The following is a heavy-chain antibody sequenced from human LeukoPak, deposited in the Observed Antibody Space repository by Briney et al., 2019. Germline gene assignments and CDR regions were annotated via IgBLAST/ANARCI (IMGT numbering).Heavy chain of an antibody. CDR1: GFTFSSYW. J-gene: IGHJ4*02. CDR2: INHNGNVN. D-gene: IGHD5-24*01. Sequence: GGSLRLSCAASGFTFSSYWMNWARQAPGKGLEWVASINHNGNVNYYVDSVKGRFTISRDNAKNSLYLQMNSLRAEDTAIYYCTRVGYIDEGIDYWGQGTLVTVSS. CDR3: TRVGYIDEGIDY. V-gene: IGHV3-7*04.